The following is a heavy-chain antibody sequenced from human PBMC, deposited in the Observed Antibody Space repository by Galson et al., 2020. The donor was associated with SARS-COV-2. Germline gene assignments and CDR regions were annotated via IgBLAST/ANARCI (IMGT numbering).Heavy chain of an antibody. J-gene: IGHJ6*03. D-gene: IGHD2-15*01. V-gene: IGHV4-34*01. CDR3: LRGAAERRVVVGVRYYYTYRGV. CDR1: GGSFKNYY. CDR2: INHRGST. Sequence: SETLSLPCAVYGGSFKNYYWTWIPQSPGKGLQWIGEINHRGSTNYDPSLPDRVAISVATSQNQLSLRLRSVTAADTAVYYCLRGAAERRVVVGVRYYYTYRGVWGGGTAVTVSS.